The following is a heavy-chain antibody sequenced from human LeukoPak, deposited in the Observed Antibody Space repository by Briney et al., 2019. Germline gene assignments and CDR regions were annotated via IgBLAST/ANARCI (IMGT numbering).Heavy chain of an antibody. CDR3: AREKKMQPKWELIYY. CDR1: GGSFSGYY. D-gene: IGHD1-26*01. CDR2: INHSGST. J-gene: IGHJ4*02. Sequence: KPSETLSLTCAVDGGSFSGYYWSWIRQPPGKGLEWIGEINHSGSTNYNPSLKSRVTISVDTSKNQFSLKLSSVTAADTAVYYCAREKKMQPKWELIYYWGQGTLVTVSS. V-gene: IGHV4-34*01.